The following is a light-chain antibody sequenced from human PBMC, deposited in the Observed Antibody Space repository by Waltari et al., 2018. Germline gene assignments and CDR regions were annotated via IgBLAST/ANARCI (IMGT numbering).Light chain of an antibody. V-gene: IGKV3-11*01. J-gene: IGKJ4*01. CDR3: QQRTSWPQGLS. Sequence: EIVLTQSPATLSLSPGERATLSCRASQSVSNNLAWYQQKPGQAPRLLIYDVSSRATGIPARISARGAGTDFTLTINSLEPEDSAVYYCQQRTSWPQGLSFGGGTKVEIK. CDR2: DVS. CDR1: QSVSNN.